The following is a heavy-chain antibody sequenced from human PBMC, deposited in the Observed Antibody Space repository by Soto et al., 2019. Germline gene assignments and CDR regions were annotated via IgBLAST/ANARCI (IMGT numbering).Heavy chain of an antibody. D-gene: IGHD2-15*01. V-gene: IGHV1-8*01. J-gene: IGHJ6*03. Sequence: QVQLVQSGAEVKKPGASVKVSCKASGYTFTSYDINWVRQATGQGLEWMGWMNPNSGNTGYAQKFQGRVTMTRNTSISTADMELSSLRSEDTAVYYCARGPLLGYCSGGSCSYYYYYYMDVWGKGTTVTVSS. CDR2: MNPNSGNT. CDR3: ARGPLLGYCSGGSCSYYYYYYMDV. CDR1: GYTFTSYD.